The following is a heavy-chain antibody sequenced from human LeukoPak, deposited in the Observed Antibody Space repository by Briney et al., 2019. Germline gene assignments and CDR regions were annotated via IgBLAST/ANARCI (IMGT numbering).Heavy chain of an antibody. J-gene: IGHJ5*02. CDR3: ARDPSPFYSGSYLGFDP. CDR1: VGSISSYS. V-gene: IGHV4-59*01. Sequence: SETLSLPCTVPVGSISSYSGAWIRQPPGKGLGWIGYFYYSGNTNYNPSLKSRVTISVVTSKNQFSLKLSSVTAADTAVYYCARDPSPFYSGSYLGFDPWGQGTLVTVSS. D-gene: IGHD1-26*01. CDR2: FYYSGNT.